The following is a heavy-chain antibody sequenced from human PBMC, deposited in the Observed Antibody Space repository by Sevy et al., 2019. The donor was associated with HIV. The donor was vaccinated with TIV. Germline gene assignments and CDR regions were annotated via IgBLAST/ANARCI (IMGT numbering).Heavy chain of an antibody. D-gene: IGHD3-3*01. CDR3: ARTTPLYDFWSGYYGGLGYYFDY. J-gene: IGHJ4*02. CDR1: GGSISSYY. CDR2: IYYSGST. V-gene: IGHV4-59*01. Sequence: SETLSLTFTVSGGSISSYYWSWIRQPPGKGLEWIGYIYYSGSTNYNPSLKSRVTISVDTSKNQFSLKLSSVTAADTAVYYCARTTPLYDFWSGYYGGLGYYFDYWGQGTLVTVSS.